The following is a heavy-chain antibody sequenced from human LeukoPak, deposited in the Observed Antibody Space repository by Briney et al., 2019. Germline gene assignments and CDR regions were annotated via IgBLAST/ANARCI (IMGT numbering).Heavy chain of an antibody. D-gene: IGHD4-23*01. V-gene: IGHV1-69*13. J-gene: IGHJ5*02. Sequence: SVKVSCKASGGTFSSYAISWVRQAPGQGLEWMGGIIPIFGTANYAQKFQGRVTITADGSTSTAYMELSSLRSEDTAVYYCAREGDGYGGLFDPWGQGTLVTVSS. CDR2: IIPIFGTA. CDR1: GGTFSSYA. CDR3: AREGDGYGGLFDP.